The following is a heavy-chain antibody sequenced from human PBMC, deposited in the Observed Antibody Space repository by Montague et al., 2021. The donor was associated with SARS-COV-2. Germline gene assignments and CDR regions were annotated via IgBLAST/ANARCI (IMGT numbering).Heavy chain of an antibody. CDR2: IYYSGST. V-gene: IGHV4-59*01. D-gene: IGHD3-3*01. J-gene: IGHJ5*02. Sequence: SETLSLTCTVSSGSISSYYWSWIRQPPGKGLEWIGYIYYSGSTNYNPSLKSRVTISVDTSKNQFSLKLSSVTAADTAVYYCARCITIFGVVGSWFDPWGQGTLVTVSS. CDR1: SGSISSYY. CDR3: ARCITIFGVVGSWFDP.